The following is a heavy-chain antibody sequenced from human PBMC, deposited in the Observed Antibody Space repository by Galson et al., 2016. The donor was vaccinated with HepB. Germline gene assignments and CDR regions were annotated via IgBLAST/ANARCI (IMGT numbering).Heavy chain of an antibody. D-gene: IGHD2-8*01. CDR3: ARDRGVYVYYSYGMDV. CDR2: IWYDGSNI. CDR1: GFTFGRHG. J-gene: IGHJ6*02. Sequence: SLRLSCAASGFTFGRHGMHWVRQAPGKGPEWVAVIWYDGSNIYYADSVKGRFTISRDNSENTVYLQMNSLRADDTAVYYCARDRGVYVYYSYGMDVWGQGTTVAVSS. V-gene: IGHV3-33*01.